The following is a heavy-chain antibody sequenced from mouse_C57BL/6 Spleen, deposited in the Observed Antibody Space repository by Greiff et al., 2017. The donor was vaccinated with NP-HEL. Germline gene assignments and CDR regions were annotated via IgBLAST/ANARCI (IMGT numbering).Heavy chain of an antibody. CDR2: INPNNGGT. CDR1: GYTFTDYY. V-gene: IGHV1-26*01. J-gene: IGHJ3*02. Sequence: EVKLQQSGPELVKPGASVKISCKASGYTFTDYYMNWVKQSHGKSLEWIGDINPNNGGTSYNQKFKGKATLTVDKSSSTAYMELRSLTSEDSAVYYCARDGSWGQGTLVTVSA. CDR3: ARDGS.